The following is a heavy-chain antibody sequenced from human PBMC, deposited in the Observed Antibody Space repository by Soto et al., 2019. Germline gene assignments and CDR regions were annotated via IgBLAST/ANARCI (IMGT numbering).Heavy chain of an antibody. CDR3: PRTHNSIDL. CDR2: SHYSGSA. CDR1: GGSISSSSYH. J-gene: IGHJ5*02. V-gene: IGHV4-39*01. Sequence: SETLSLTCTVSGGSISSSSYHWGWIRQPPGKGLEWIGNSHYSGSAYYNPSLKSRVTISVDTSKNQVSLKLSSVTAADTAVYYFPRTHNSIDLRCPGILVT.